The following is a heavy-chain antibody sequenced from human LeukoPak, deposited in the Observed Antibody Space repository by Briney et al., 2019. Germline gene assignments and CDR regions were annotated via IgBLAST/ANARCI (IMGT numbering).Heavy chain of an antibody. CDR3: ARDPPPITVTYRSAFDI. Sequence: GGSLRLSCAASGFTFSSYSMNWVRQAPGKGLEWVSSISSSSSYIYYADSVKGRFTISRDNSKNTLYLQMNSLRAEDTAVYYCARDPPPITVTYRSAFDIWGQGTMVTVSS. CDR1: GFTFSSYS. J-gene: IGHJ3*02. CDR2: ISSSSSYI. V-gene: IGHV3-21*01. D-gene: IGHD4-17*01.